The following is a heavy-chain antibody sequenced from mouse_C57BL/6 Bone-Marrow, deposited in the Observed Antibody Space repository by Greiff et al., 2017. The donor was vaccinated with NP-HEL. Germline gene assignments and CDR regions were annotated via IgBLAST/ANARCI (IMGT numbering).Heavy chain of an antibody. V-gene: IGHV1-85*01. J-gene: IGHJ1*03. Sequence: QVQLKESGPELVKPGASVQLSCKASGYTFTSYDINWVKQRPGQGLAWNGWIYTGDGSTKYNEKFKGKATLTVDTSSSTAYMELHSLTSEDSAVYFCARDTTVVARGYFDVWGTGTTVTVSS. CDR1: GYTFTSYD. CDR2: IYTGDGST. D-gene: IGHD1-1*01. CDR3: ARDTTVVARGYFDV.